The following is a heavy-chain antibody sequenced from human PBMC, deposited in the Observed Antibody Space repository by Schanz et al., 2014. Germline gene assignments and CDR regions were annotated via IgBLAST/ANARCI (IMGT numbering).Heavy chain of an antibody. CDR3: AKHVRSLTGNDY. J-gene: IGHJ4*02. Sequence: QVQLVDSGGGLVKPGGSLRLSCAASGFTFSDYYMTWIRQAPGKGLEWVSRMIGSGSSVFYADSVKGRFTISRDNSNNTLYLQMKSLRAEDTAVYYCAKHVRSLTGNDYWGQGTLVTVSS. CDR2: MIGSGSSV. CDR1: GFTFSDYY. V-gene: IGHV3-11*01. D-gene: IGHD3-9*01.